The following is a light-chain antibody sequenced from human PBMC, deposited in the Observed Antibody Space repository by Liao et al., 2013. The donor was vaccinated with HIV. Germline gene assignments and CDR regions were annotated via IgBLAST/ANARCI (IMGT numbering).Light chain of an antibody. CDR3: QVWDGDFAV. Sequence: SYEVTQPPSVSVSPGQTATITCSGDKLGDKYACWYQQRPGQSPVMVIYQDIKRPSGIPERFSGSNSGNTATLTITRVEAGDEADYYCQVWDGDFAVFGGGTKLTVL. V-gene: IGLV3-1*01. CDR1: KLGDKY. J-gene: IGLJ2*01. CDR2: QDI.